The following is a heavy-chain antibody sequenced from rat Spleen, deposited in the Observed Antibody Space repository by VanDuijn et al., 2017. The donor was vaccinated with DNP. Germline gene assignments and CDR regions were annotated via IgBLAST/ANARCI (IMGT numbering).Heavy chain of an antibody. CDR3: TREDWVLDY. Sequence: EVQLVESGGGLVQPGRSMKLSCAASGFTFSNYDMAWVRQAPTKGLEWVASISPSGGSTYYPDSVKGRFTVSRDDAKSTLYLQMNSLRSEDTATYYCTREDWVLDYWGQGVMVTVSS. CDR1: GFTFSNYD. D-gene: IGHD5-1*01. V-gene: IGHV5-25*01. J-gene: IGHJ2*01. CDR2: ISPSGGST.